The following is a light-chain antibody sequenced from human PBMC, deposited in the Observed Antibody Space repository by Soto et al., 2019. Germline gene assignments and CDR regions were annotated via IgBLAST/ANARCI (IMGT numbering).Light chain of an antibody. CDR2: DAS. CDR1: QSVSSY. CDR3: QRRSNRPSIVT. J-gene: IGKJ2*01. V-gene: IGKV3-11*01. Sequence: EIELTQSPATLSSSPGERATLSCRASQSVSSYLAWYQQKPGQAPRLLIYDASNRATGIPARFSGSGSGTDSAFTISSRGPEAFAVYYCQRRSNRPSIVTFGQGTKLEIK.